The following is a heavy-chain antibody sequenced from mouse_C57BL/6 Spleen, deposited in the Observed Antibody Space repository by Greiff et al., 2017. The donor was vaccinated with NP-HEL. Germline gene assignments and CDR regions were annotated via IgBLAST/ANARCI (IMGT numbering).Heavy chain of an antibody. CDR2: IYPGDGDT. Sequence: QVQLQQSGPELVKPGASVKISRKASGYAFSSSWMNWVKQRPGKGLEWIGRIYPGDGDTNYNGKFKGKATLTADKSSSTAYMQLSSLTSEDSAVYFCAGYALDYWGQGTTLTVSS. CDR3: AGYALDY. J-gene: IGHJ2*01. D-gene: IGHD2-2*01. V-gene: IGHV1-82*01. CDR1: GYAFSSSW.